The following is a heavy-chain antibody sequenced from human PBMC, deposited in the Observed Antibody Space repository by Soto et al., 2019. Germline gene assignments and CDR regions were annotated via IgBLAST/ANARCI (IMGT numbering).Heavy chain of an antibody. D-gene: IGHD3-3*01. V-gene: IGHV6-1*01. CDR1: GDSVSSNSAA. J-gene: IGHJ3*02. CDR2: TYYRSKWYN. CDR3: ARDARVFGPRREDAFDS. Sequence: PSQTLSLTCAISGDSVSSNSAAWNWIRQSPSRGLEWLGRTYYRSKWYNDYAVSVKSRITINPDTSKNQFSLQLNSVTPEDTAVYYCARDARVFGPRREDAFDSWGQGTMVTVSS.